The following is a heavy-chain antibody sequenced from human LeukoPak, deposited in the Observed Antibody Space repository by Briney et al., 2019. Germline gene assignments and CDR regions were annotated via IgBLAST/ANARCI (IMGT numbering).Heavy chain of an antibody. CDR3: AKDARPGHTIGGLVDY. CDR2: IWYDGSNK. D-gene: IGHD3-16*01. CDR1: GFTFSSYG. V-gene: IGHV3-33*03. J-gene: IGHJ4*02. Sequence: GGSLRLSCAASGFTFSSYGMHWVRQAPGKGLEWVAVIWYDGSNKYYADSVKGRFTISRDNAKNSLYLQMNSLRAEDTALYYCAKDARPGHTIGGLVDYWGQGTLVTVSS.